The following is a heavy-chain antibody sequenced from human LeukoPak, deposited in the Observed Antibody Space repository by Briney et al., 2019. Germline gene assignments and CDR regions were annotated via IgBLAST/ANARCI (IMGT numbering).Heavy chain of an antibody. CDR1: GGSFSGYY. Sequence: SETLSLTCAVYGGSFSGYYWSWIRQPPGKGLEWIGEINHSGSTNYNPSLKSRVTISVDTSKNQFSLKLSSVTAADTAVYYCASGSGYCSGGSCSDYWGQGTLVTVSS. V-gene: IGHV4-34*01. J-gene: IGHJ4*02. CDR3: ASGSGYCSGGSCSDY. CDR2: INHSGST. D-gene: IGHD2-15*01.